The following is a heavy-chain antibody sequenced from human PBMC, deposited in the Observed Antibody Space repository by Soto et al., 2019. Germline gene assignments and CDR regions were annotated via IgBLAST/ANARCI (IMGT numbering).Heavy chain of an antibody. CDR2: IKEDGSEK. CDR3: TRKRFGMDV. Sequence: GVLRLSCAASGFTFSNSWMSWVRQAPGKGLEWVANIKEDGSEKDYVDPVKGRFTITRDNAKNSLYLQMNNLRAEDTAVYFCTRKRFGMDVWGQGXTVTVYS. CDR1: GFTFSNSW. V-gene: IGHV3-7*03. J-gene: IGHJ6*02.